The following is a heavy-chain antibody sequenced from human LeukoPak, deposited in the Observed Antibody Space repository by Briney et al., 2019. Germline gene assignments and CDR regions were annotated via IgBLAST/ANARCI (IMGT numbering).Heavy chain of an antibody. CDR3: ARLRGYSGYEPFDY. J-gene: IGHJ4*02. CDR2: IYYSEST. Sequence: SETLSLTCTVSGGSISSHYWSWIRQPPGKGLEWIGYIYYSESTNYNPSLKSRVTISVDTAKNQFSLKLSSVTAADTAVYYCARLRGYSGYEPFDYWGQGTLVTVSS. D-gene: IGHD5-12*01. V-gene: IGHV4-59*08. CDR1: GGSISSHY.